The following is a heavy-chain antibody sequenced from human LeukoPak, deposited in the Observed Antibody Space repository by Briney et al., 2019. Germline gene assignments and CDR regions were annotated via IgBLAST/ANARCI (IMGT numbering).Heavy chain of an antibody. CDR2: IFYSGST. CDR3: ARGADSSGYYSIFYFDY. Sequence: PSETLSLTCTVSGGSISSYFWNWIRQPPGKGLEWVGYIFYSGSTNNNPSLKSRVTISVDTSKNQFSLELSSVTAADTAVYYCARGADSSGYYSIFYFDYWGQGTLVTVSS. V-gene: IGHV4-59*01. CDR1: GGSISSYF. J-gene: IGHJ4*02. D-gene: IGHD3-22*01.